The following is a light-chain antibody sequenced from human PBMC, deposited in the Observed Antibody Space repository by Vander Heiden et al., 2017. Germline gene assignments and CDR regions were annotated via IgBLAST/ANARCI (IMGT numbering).Light chain of an antibody. CDR1: SYNIGSNT. J-gene: IGLJ7*01. CDR2: SNN. V-gene: IGLV1-44*01. CDR3: AAWDDSLNAAV. Sequence: QSVLTQPPSASGTPGQRVHIRCSGSSYNIGSNTVHWYQQLAGRAPKLLIYSNNQRPSGVPDRFSGSKSGTSASLAISGLQSEDEADYYCAAWDDSLNAAVFGGGTQLTVL.